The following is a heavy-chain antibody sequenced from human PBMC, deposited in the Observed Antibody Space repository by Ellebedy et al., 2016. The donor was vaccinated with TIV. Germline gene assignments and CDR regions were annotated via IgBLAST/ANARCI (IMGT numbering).Heavy chain of an antibody. CDR1: GYTFTSYY. CDR2: INPSGGRT. J-gene: IGHJ4*02. D-gene: IGHD3-16*01. CDR3: ARDLFGGVTADY. V-gene: IGHV1-46*01. Sequence: ASVKVSXXASGYTFTSYYMHWVRQAPGQGLEWMGIINPSGGRTSYAQKFQGRVTMTRDTSTSTVYMELNSLRSEDTAVYYCARDLFGGVTADYWGQGTLVTVSS.